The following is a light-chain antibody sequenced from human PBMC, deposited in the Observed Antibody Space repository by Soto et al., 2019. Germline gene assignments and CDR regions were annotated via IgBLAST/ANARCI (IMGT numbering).Light chain of an antibody. J-gene: IGKJ1*01. V-gene: IGKV1-39*01. Sequence: DIQMTQSPSSLSASVGDRVTITCRASQTITSYLNWYRQKPGKAPKLLIYAASSVQSGVPSRFSGSGSGTDFTLTISSLQLEDFATYYCQQSYSTPVTFGQGTKVEIK. CDR1: QTITSY. CDR2: AAS. CDR3: QQSYSTPVT.